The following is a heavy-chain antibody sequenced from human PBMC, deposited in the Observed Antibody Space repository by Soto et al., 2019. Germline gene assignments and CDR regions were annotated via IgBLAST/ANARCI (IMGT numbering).Heavy chain of an antibody. V-gene: IGHV3-30-3*01. J-gene: IGHJ4*02. D-gene: IGHD3-3*01. CDR1: GFTFSSYA. Sequence: GGSLRLSCAASGFTFSSYAMHWVRQAPGKGLEWVAVISYDGSNKYYADSVKGRFTISRDNSKNTLYLQMNSLRAEDTAVYYCAREYDDFWSGFDYWGQGTLVTVSS. CDR2: ISYDGSNK. CDR3: AREYDDFWSGFDY.